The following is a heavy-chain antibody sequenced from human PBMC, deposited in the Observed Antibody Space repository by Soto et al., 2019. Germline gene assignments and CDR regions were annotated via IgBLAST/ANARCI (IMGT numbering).Heavy chain of an antibody. Sequence: GGSLRLSCAASGFTFNNYAMSWVRQAPGKGLEWVSSISGSGGSTYYISNMRGRFTISRDKYKDTLYLQMDSLRAEDMALYYCAVVKGGFWSGSYWTPHDAFDVWGQGTMVTVSS. CDR1: GFTFNNYA. CDR3: AVVKGGFWSGSYWTPHDAFDV. V-gene: IGHV3-23*01. J-gene: IGHJ3*01. D-gene: IGHD3-3*01. CDR2: ISGSGGST.